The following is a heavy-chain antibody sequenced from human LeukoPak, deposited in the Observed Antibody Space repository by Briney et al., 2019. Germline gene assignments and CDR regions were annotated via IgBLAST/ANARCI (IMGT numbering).Heavy chain of an antibody. CDR3: AKEMATIRAFDF. D-gene: IGHD5-24*01. V-gene: IGHV3-23*01. J-gene: IGHJ3*01. CDR1: GFTLSTYA. CDR2: ISGSGSST. Sequence: GGSLRLSCAASGFTLSTYAVSWGRQAPGKGRGWGSVISGSGSSTYYADSVKGRFTISRDNSKNTLYLQMNSLRAEDTAVYYCAKEMATIRAFDFWGQGTMVTVSS.